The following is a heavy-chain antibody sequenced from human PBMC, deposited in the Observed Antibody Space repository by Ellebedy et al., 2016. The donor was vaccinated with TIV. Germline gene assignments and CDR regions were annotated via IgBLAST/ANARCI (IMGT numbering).Heavy chain of an antibody. J-gene: IGHJ6*02. D-gene: IGHD1-7*01. CDR3: ARDLITGTSNGMDV. Sequence: GESLKISXAASGFTVSSNYMNWVRQAPGKGLEWVSSISSSSSYIYYADSVKGRFTISRDNAKNSLYLQMNSLRAEDTAVYYCARDLITGTSNGMDVWGQGTTVTVSS. CDR2: ISSSSSYI. CDR1: GFTVSSNY. V-gene: IGHV3-21*01.